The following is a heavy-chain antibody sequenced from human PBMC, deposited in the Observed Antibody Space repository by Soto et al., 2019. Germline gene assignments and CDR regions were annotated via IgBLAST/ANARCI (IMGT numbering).Heavy chain of an antibody. D-gene: IGHD3-22*01. CDR2: ISYDGSNK. Sequence: QVQLVESGGGVVQPGRSLRLSCAASGFTFSSYAMHWVRQAPGKGLEWVAVISYDGSNKYYADSVKGRFTISRDNSKNTLYLQMNSLRAEDTAVYYCARDLSLTVGYYDSSGYTEYFQHWGQGTLVTVSS. CDR1: GFTFSSYA. CDR3: ARDLSLTVGYYDSSGYTEYFQH. V-gene: IGHV3-30-3*01. J-gene: IGHJ1*01.